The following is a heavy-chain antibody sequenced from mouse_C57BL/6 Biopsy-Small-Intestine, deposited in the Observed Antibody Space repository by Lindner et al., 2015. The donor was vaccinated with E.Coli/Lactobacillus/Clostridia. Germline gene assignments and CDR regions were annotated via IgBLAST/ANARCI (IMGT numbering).Heavy chain of an antibody. J-gene: IGHJ4*01. Sequence: VQLQESGGDLVKPGGSRKLSCAASGFTFSDYGMHWVRQAPEKGLEWIAYISGGSSNIHYADTVKGRFTISRDNAKNTLFLQMTSLRSEDTAMYYCARGDVGLHYGMDYWGQGTSVTVSS. CDR3: ARGDVGLHYGMDY. V-gene: IGHV5-17*01. CDR1: GFTFSDYG. CDR2: ISGGSSNI.